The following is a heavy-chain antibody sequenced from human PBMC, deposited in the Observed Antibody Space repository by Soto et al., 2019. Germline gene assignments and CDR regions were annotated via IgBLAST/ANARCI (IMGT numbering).Heavy chain of an antibody. CDR2: IVVGSGNT. Sequence: GASVKVSCKASGFTFTSSAVQWVRQARGQRLEWIGWIVVGSGNTNYAQKFQERVTITRDVSTSTAYMELSSLRSEDTAVYYCAADISIVGATEAFDIWGQGTMVTVSS. V-gene: IGHV1-58*01. D-gene: IGHD1-26*01. CDR3: AADISIVGATEAFDI. J-gene: IGHJ3*02. CDR1: GFTFTSSA.